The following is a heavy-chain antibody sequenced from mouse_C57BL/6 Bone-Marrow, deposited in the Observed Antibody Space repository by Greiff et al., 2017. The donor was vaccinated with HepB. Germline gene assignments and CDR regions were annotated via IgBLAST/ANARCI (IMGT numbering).Heavy chain of an antibody. CDR2: IDPSDSYT. J-gene: IGHJ1*03. Sequence: QVQLQQPGAELVMPGASVKLSCKASGYTFTSYWMHWVKQRPGQGLEWIGEIDPSDSYTNYNQKFKGKSTLTVDKSSSTACMQLSSLTSEDSAVYYCARPPGSWGYFDVWGTGTTVTVSS. D-gene: IGHD4-1*01. CDR1: GYTFTSYW. CDR3: ARPPGSWGYFDV. V-gene: IGHV1-69*01.